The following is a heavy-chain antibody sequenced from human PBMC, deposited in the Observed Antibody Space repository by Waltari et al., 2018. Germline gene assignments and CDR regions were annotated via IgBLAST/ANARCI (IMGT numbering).Heavy chain of an antibody. Sequence: QVQLVQSGAEVKKPGASVKVSCKASGYTFTSYAMPWLRQAPGQRLEWMGWINAGNGNTKYSQKFQGRVTITRDTSASTAYMELSSLRSEDTAVYYCARVSTVTTGFTYFQHWGQGTLVTVSS. D-gene: IGHD4-17*01. CDR3: ARVSTVTTGFTYFQH. V-gene: IGHV1-3*01. CDR1: GYTFTSYA. CDR2: INAGNGNT. J-gene: IGHJ1*01.